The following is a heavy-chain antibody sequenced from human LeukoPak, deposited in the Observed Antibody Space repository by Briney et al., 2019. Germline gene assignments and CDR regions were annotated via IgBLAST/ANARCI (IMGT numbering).Heavy chain of an antibody. CDR2: IKTDGSEK. J-gene: IGHJ4*02. V-gene: IGHV3-7*03. CDR3: ARDNGNTAMDQLPYYFDY. CDR1: GFIFSSSW. D-gene: IGHD5-18*01. Sequence: QTGGSLRLSCAASGFIFSSSWMSWVRQAPGKGLEWVANIKTDGSEKQYVDSVKGRFAISRDNAKNSLYLQMNSLRAEDTAVYYCARDNGNTAMDQLPYYFDYWGQGTLVTVSS.